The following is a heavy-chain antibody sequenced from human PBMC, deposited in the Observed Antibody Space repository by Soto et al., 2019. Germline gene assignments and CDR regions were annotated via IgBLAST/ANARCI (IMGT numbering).Heavy chain of an antibody. D-gene: IGHD6-13*01. CDR1: GGSFSGYY. CDR2: INHSGST. CDR3: ARGTKASIAAAWDAQYFQH. Sequence: SETLSLTCAVYGGSFSGYYWSWIRQPPGKGLEWIGEINHSGSTNYNPSLKSRVTISVDTSKNQFSLKLSSVTAADTAVYYCARGTKASIAAAWDAQYFQHWGQGTLVTVSS. J-gene: IGHJ1*01. V-gene: IGHV4-34*01.